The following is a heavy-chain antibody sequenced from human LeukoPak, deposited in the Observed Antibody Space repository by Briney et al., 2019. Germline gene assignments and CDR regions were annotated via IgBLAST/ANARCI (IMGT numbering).Heavy chain of an antibody. Sequence: ASVKVSCKVSGYTLTELSMHWVRQAPGKGLEWMGGFDPEDGETIYAQKFQGRVTMTEDTSTDTAYMELSSLRSEDTAVYYCATRGVVVPAYRIYYFDYWGQGTLVAVSS. CDR1: GYTLTELS. V-gene: IGHV1-24*01. CDR2: FDPEDGET. J-gene: IGHJ4*02. D-gene: IGHD2-2*01. CDR3: ATRGVVVPAYRIYYFDY.